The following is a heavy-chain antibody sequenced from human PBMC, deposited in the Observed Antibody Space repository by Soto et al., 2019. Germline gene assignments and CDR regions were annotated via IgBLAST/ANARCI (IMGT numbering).Heavy chain of an antibody. CDR3: ARGLITGSHYSGGWYYFDS. J-gene: IGHJ4*02. V-gene: IGHV4-34*01. Sequence: QVQLQQSGAGLLKPSETLSLTCAVYGESFSGHIWTWIRQTPGKGLQWIGQINHSGSASYNPSLKSRVTISVHTSDSQFPLELSSVTAADTAVYYCARGLITGSHYSGGWYYFDSWGQGTQVTVSS. CDR2: INHSGSA. D-gene: IGHD6-19*01. CDR1: GESFSGHI.